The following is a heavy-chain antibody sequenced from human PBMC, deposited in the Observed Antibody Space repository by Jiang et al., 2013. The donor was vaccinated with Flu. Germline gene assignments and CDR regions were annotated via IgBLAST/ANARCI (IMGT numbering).Heavy chain of an antibody. J-gene: IGHJ3*02. CDR3: ARSWDVVVPAAILLGNDAFDI. CDR2: ISAYNGNT. V-gene: IGHV1-18*01. CDR1: GYTFTSYG. D-gene: IGHD2-2*02. Sequence: GAEVKKPGASVKVSCKASGYTFTSYGISWVRQAPGQGLEWMGWISAYNGNTNYAQKLQGRVTMTTDTSTSTAYMELRSLRSDDTAVYYCARSWDVVVPAAILLGNDAFDIWGQGTMVTVSS.